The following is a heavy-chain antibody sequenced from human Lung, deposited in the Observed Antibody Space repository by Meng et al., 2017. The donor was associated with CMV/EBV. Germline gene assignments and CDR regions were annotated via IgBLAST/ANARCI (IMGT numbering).Heavy chain of an antibody. CDR1: GFTFRSYW. D-gene: IGHD1-7*01. J-gene: IGHJ4*02. Sequence: GESXKISCGVSGFTFRSYWMSWVRQTPGKGLEWVANIKQDGSEKYYVDSVKGRFTISRDNAKNSLYLQMNSLRAEDTAIYYCARDRGTQLELRPFSDYWGQGTXVTVSS. V-gene: IGHV3-7*01. CDR2: IKQDGSEK. CDR3: ARDRGTQLELRPFSDY.